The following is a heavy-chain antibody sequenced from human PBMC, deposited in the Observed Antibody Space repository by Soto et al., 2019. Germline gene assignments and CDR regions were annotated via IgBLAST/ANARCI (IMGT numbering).Heavy chain of an antibody. D-gene: IGHD2-15*01. Sequence: QVQLVESGGGVVQPGRSLRLSCAASGFTFSSYGMHWVRQAPGKGLEWVAVIWYDGSNKYYADSVKGRFTISRDNSKNTLYMQMNSLRAEDTAVYYCARGRVVAAEEYFQHWGQGTLVTVSS. CDR1: GFTFSSYG. J-gene: IGHJ1*01. CDR2: IWYDGSNK. V-gene: IGHV3-33*01. CDR3: ARGRVVAAEEYFQH.